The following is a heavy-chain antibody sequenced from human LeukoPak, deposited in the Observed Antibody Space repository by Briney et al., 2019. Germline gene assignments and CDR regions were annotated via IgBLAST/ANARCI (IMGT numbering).Heavy chain of an antibody. CDR2: ISSSGAYI. J-gene: IGHJ4*02. Sequence: KPGGSLRLSCTASGFTFSIYWMSWVRQAPGKGLQWVSSISSSGAYIFYADSVQGRFTISRDNAKNSLYLQMNSLRAEDTAVYYCTRDGESSGWYSACWGQGTLVTVSS. V-gene: IGHV3-21*01. CDR3: TRDGESSGWYSAC. D-gene: IGHD6-19*01. CDR1: GFTFSIYW.